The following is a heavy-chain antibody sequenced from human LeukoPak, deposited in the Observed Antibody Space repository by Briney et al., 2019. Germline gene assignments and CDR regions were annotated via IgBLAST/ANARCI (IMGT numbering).Heavy chain of an antibody. CDR2: INPSGGST. Sequence: ASVKVSCKASGYTFTSYYMHWVRQAAGQGLECMGIINPSGGSTSYAQKFQGRVTMTRDTSTSTVYMELSSLRSEDTAVYYCAGPAAKEGDAFDIWGQGTMVTVSS. CDR1: GYTFTSYY. CDR3: AGPAAKEGDAFDI. V-gene: IGHV1-46*01. J-gene: IGHJ3*02. D-gene: IGHD2-15*01.